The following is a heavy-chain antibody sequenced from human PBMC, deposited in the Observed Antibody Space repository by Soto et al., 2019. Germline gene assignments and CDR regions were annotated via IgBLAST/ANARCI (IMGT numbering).Heavy chain of an antibody. V-gene: IGHV4-30-4*01. J-gene: IGHJ4*02. CDR3: ARFSRAVMVDY. D-gene: IGHD2-21*01. CDR1: GGSISSGDYY. CDR2: IYYSGST. Sequence: SETLSLTCTVSGGSISSGDYYWSWIRQPPGKGLEWIGYIYYSGSTYYNPSLKSRVTISVDTSKNQFSLKLSSVTAADTAVYYCARFSRAVMVDYWGQRTPVTVSS.